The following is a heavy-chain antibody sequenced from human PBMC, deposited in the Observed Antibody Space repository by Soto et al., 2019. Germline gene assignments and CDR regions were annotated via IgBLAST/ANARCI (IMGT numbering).Heavy chain of an antibody. CDR2: IWYDGSNK. V-gene: IGHV3-33*01. D-gene: IGHD3-10*01. CDR1: GFTFGSYG. J-gene: IGHJ4*02. CDR3: ARLGGSGSYTVDY. Sequence: QVQLVESGGGVVQPGRSLRLSCVASGFTFGSYGMHWVRQAPGKGLEWVALIWYDGSNKYYADSVKGRFTISRDNSKNTLYLQMYSLRAEDTAVYYCARLGGSGSYTVDYWGQGTLVTVSS.